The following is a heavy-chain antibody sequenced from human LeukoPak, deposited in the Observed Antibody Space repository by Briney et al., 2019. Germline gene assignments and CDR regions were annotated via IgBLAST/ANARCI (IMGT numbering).Heavy chain of an antibody. J-gene: IGHJ4*02. CDR3: ARDPGVNLNGDPFDY. D-gene: IGHD4-17*01. CDR2: INPNSGGT. Sequence: APVKVSCKASGYTFTGYYMHWVRQAPGQGLEWMGWINPNSGGTNYAQKFQGRVTMTRDTSISTAYMELSRLRSDDTAVYYCARDPGVNLNGDPFDYWGQGTLVTVSS. CDR1: GYTFTGYY. V-gene: IGHV1-2*02.